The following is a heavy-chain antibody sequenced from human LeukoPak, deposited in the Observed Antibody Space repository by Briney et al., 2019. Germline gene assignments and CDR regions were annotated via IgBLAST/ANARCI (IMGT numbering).Heavy chain of an antibody. V-gene: IGHV4-30-4*01. CDR1: GGSISSGDYY. CDR3: ASYPYSNPYYFDY. J-gene: IGHJ4*02. Sequence: SETLSLTCTVSGGSISSGDYYWSWIRQPPGKGLEWIGYIYYSGSTYYNPPLKSRVTISVDTSKNQFSLKLSSVTAADTAVYYCASYPYSNPYYFDYWGQGTLVIVSS. CDR2: IYYSGST. D-gene: IGHD4-11*01.